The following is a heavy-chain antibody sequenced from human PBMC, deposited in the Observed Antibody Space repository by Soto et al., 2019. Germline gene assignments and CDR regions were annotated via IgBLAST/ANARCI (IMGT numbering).Heavy chain of an antibody. D-gene: IGHD1-26*01. CDR3: ALSREGYYYYGMDV. CDR2: ISSSSSYI. J-gene: IGHJ6*02. CDR1: GFTFSSYS. Sequence: XGSLRLSCSASGFTFSSYSMNWVRQAPGKGLEWVSSISSSSSYIYYADSVKGRFTISRDNAKNSLYLQMNSLRAEDTAVYYCALSREGYYYYGMDVWGQGTTVTVSS. V-gene: IGHV3-21*01.